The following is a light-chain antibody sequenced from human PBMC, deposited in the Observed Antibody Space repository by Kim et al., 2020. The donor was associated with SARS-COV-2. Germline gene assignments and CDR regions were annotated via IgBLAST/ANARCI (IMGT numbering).Light chain of an antibody. CDR1: SSDVGGYNY. Sequence: VLTQPASVSGSPGQSITISCTGTSSDVGGYNYVSWYQQHPGKVPKLMIFDVSDRPSGVSNRFSGSKSGNTASLTISGLQAEDEADYYCSSYTGSTTYVFGTGTKVTVL. CDR2: DVS. J-gene: IGLJ1*01. CDR3: SSYTGSTTYV. V-gene: IGLV2-14*03.